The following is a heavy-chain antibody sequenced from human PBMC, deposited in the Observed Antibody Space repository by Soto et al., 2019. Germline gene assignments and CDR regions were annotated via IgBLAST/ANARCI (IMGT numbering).Heavy chain of an antibody. D-gene: IGHD1-26*01. CDR1: GGSISSYY. Sequence: SETLSLTCTVSGGSISSYYWSWIRQPPGKGLEWIGYIYYSGSTNYNPSLKSRVTISVDTSKNQFSLELSSVTAADTAVYYCASSRVGATFLSFDYWGQGALVTVSS. CDR2: IYYSGST. CDR3: ASSRVGATFLSFDY. V-gene: IGHV4-59*08. J-gene: IGHJ4*02.